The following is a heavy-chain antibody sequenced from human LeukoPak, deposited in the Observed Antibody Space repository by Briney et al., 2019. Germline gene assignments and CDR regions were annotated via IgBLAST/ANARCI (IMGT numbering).Heavy chain of an antibody. CDR1: GYTFTSYD. D-gene: IGHD3-3*01. J-gene: IGHJ6*02. CDR3: ARGPLRFLVSTYYYYGMDV. Sequence: GASVKVSCKASGYTFTSYDINWVRQATGQGLEWMGWMNPNSGNTGYAQKFQGRVTMTRNTSISTAYMELSSLRSEDTAVYYCARGPLRFLVSTYYYYGMDVWGQGTTVTVSS. CDR2: MNPNSGNT. V-gene: IGHV1-8*01.